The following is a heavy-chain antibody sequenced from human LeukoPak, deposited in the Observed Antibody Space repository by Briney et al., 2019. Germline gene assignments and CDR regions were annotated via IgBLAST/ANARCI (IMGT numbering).Heavy chain of an antibody. Sequence: GGSLRLSCAASGFTVSSNYMSWVRQAPGKGLEWVSVMYSGGNTYYADSVKGRFTISRDKSKNTLYLQMNSLRAEDTAVYYCARGIGSTVFFDHWGQGTLVTVSS. CDR3: ARGIGSTVFFDH. D-gene: IGHD4-17*01. J-gene: IGHJ4*02. V-gene: IGHV3-53*01. CDR2: MYSGGNT. CDR1: GFTVSSNY.